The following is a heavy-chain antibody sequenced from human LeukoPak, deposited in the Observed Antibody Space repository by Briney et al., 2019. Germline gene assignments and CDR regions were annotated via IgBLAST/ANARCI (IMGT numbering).Heavy chain of an antibody. CDR1: GFTFSSYG. D-gene: IGHD5-12*01. CDR2: ISYDGSNK. CDR3: AKTPYLSGYVGAFDY. J-gene: IGHJ4*02. Sequence: PGGSLRLSCAASGFTFSSYGMHWVRQAPGKGLEWVAVISYDGSNKYYADSVKGRFTISRDNSKNTLYLQMNSLRAEDTAVYYCAKTPYLSGYVGAFDYWGQGTLVTVSS. V-gene: IGHV3-30*18.